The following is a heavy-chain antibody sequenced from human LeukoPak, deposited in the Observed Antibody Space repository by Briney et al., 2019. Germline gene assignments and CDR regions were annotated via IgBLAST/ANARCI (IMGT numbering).Heavy chain of an antibody. CDR1: GFTFDDYA. J-gene: IGHJ4*02. CDR2: ISWNSGSI. CDR3: AASSSSVY. V-gene: IGHV3-9*01. D-gene: IGHD6-6*01. Sequence: HAGGSLRLPCAASGFTFDDYAMHWVRQAPGKGLEWVSGISWNSGSIGYADSVRGRFTISRDNAKNSLYLQMNSLRAEDTALYYCAASSSSVYWGQGTLVTVSS.